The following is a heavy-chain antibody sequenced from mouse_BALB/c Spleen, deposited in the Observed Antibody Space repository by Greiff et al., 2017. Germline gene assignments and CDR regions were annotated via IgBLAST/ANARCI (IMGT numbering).Heavy chain of an antibody. CDR3: TRSGGNYAMDY. CDR1: GYTFTSYY. CDR2: INPSNGGT. Sequence: QVQLQQSGAELVKPGASVKLSCKASGYTFTSYYMYWVKQRPGQGLEWIGEINPSNGGTNFNEKFKSKATLTVDKSSSTAYMQLSSLTSEDSAVYYCTRSGGNYAMDYWGQGTSVTVSS. J-gene: IGHJ4*01. V-gene: IGHV1S81*02. D-gene: IGHD4-1*01.